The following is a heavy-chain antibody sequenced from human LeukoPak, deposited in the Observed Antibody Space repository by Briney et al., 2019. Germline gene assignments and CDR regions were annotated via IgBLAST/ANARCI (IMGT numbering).Heavy chain of an antibody. CDR2: ISYDGSSK. V-gene: IGHV3-30*04. D-gene: IGHD3-9*01. CDR1: RFTFSSYT. CDR3: AKDRAIRYDILTGYPDY. Sequence: PGGSLRLSCAASRFTFSSYTMHWVRQAPGKGLEWVAIISYDGSSKYYADSVKGRFTISRDNSKNTLYLQMNSLRAEDTAVYYCAKDRAIRYDILTGYPDYWGQGTLVTVSS. J-gene: IGHJ4*02.